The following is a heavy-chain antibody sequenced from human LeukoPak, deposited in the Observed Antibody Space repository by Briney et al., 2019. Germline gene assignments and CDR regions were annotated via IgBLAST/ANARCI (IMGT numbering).Heavy chain of an antibody. CDR3: AIGRYCSGGTCYWSPDY. J-gene: IGHJ4*02. CDR2: IYPGDSDT. Sequence: GESLKISCKGSGYSFITYRIGWVRQMPGKGLEWMGIIYPGDSDTGYSPSFQGQVTISVDKSISTAYLRWSSLKASDSGMYYCAIGRYCSGGTCYWSPDYWGQGTLVTVSS. CDR1: GYSFITYR. V-gene: IGHV5-51*01. D-gene: IGHD2-15*01.